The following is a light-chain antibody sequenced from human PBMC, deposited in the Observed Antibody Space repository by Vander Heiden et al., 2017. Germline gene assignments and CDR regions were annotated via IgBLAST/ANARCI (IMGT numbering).Light chain of an antibody. CDR2: DDS. Sequence: SYVLTQPPSVSVAPGQTARITCGGNNIGSESVHWYQQQPGQAPVLVVYDDSDRPSGIPERFSGSNSGNTATLTISRVEAGDEADYYCQVWDSSSDPVVFGGGTKLTVL. V-gene: IGLV3-21*02. J-gene: IGLJ2*01. CDR3: QVWDSSSDPVV. CDR1: NIGSES.